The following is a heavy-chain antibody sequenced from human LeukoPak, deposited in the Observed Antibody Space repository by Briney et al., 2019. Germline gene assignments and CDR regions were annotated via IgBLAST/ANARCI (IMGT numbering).Heavy chain of an antibody. CDR2: IIPIFGTA. J-gene: IGHJ4*02. Sequence: SVKASCKASGGTFSSYAISWVRQAPGQGLEWMGGIIPIFGTANYAQKFQGRVTITADESTSTAYMELSSLRSEDTAVYYCARDDCSSTSCPGDFDYWGQGTLVTVSS. V-gene: IGHV1-69*13. D-gene: IGHD2-2*01. CDR3: ARDDCSSTSCPGDFDY. CDR1: GGTFSSYA.